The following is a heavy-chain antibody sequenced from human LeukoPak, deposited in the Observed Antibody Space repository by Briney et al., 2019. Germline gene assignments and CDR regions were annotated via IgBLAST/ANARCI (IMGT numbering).Heavy chain of an antibody. D-gene: IGHD3-22*01. J-gene: IGHJ4*02. CDR3: AKDSESYDSSGSTLDY. CDR1: GFTFSSYS. CDR2: ISSSSSYI. V-gene: IGHV3-21*01. Sequence: PGGSLRLSCAASGFTFSSYSMNWVRQAPGKGLEWVSSISSSSSYIYYADSVKGRFTISRDSSKNTLYLQMNSLRDEDTAVYYCAKDSESYDSSGSTLDYWGQGTLVTVSS.